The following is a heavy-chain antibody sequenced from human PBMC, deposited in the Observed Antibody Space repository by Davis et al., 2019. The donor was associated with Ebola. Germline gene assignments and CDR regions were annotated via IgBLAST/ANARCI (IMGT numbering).Heavy chain of an antibody. V-gene: IGHV7-4-1*02. J-gene: IGHJ3*02. CDR2: INTNTGNP. CDR3: ATLPDI. Sequence: AASVKVSCKASGYSFTTYGMHWVRQAPGQGLEWMGWINTNTGNPTYAKGFTGRFVFSLDTSVSTAYLQINSLKTEDIAVYYCATLPDIWGQGTMVIVSS. CDR1: GYSFTTYG.